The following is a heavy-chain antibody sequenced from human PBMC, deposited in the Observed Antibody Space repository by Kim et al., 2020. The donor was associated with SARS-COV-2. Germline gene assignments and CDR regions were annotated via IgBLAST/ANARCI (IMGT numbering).Heavy chain of an antibody. D-gene: IGHD3-10*01. CDR2: ISGSGGST. Sequence: GGSLRLSCAASGFTFSSYAMSWVRQAPGKGLEWVSAISGSGGSTYYADSVKGRFTISRDNSKNTLYLQMNSLRAEDTAVYYCEGSGSRDDAFDIWGQGTMVTVSS. J-gene: IGHJ3*02. CDR1: GFTFSSYA. V-gene: IGHV3-23*01. CDR3: EGSGSRDDAFDI.